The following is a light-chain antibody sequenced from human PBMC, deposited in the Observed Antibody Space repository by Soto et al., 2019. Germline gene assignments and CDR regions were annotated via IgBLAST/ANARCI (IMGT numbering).Light chain of an antibody. CDR2: AAS. CDR1: QSLDSF. Sequence: DIQMTQSPSTLSASVGDRVTITCRASQSLDSFLAWYQQKPGKVPKLLIYAASTLQSGVPSRFSGSGSATDFTLTISSLQPEDVATYYCQKYDSAPWTFGQGTKVEIK. J-gene: IGKJ1*01. V-gene: IGKV1-27*01. CDR3: QKYDSAPWT.